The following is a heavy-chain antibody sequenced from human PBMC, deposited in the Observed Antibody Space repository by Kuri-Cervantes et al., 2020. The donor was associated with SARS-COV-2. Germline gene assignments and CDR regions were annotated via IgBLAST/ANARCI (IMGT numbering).Heavy chain of an antibody. CDR1: GGSISSSDYY. D-gene: IGHD4-17*01. J-gene: IGHJ5*02. CDR2: IYYSGST. V-gene: IGHV4-39*07. Sequence: SETLSLTCNVSGGSISSSDYYWGWIRQPPGKGLEWIGSIYYSGSTYYNPSLKSRVTISVDTSKNQFSLKLSSVTAADAAVYYCASSDYGDRINWFDPWGQGTLVTVSS. CDR3: ASSDYGDRINWFDP.